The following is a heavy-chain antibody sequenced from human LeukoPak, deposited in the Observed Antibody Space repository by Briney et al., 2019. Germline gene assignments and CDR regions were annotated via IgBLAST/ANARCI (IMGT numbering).Heavy chain of an antibody. V-gene: IGHV4-39*07. CDR1: GGSISSSSYY. D-gene: IGHD2/OR15-2a*01. Sequence: SETLSLTCTVSGGSISSSSYYWGWIRQPPGKGLEWIGSIYYSGSTYYNPSLKSRVTISVDTSKNQFSLKLSSVTAADTAVYYCARVFEYPLDYWGQGTLVTVSS. J-gene: IGHJ4*02. CDR3: ARVFEYPLDY. CDR2: IYYSGST.